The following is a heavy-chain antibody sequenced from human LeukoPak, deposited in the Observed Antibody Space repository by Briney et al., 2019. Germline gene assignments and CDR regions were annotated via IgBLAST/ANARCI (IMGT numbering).Heavy chain of an antibody. CDR2: IYHSGST. CDR3: ARGGGSGNFDY. D-gene: IGHD3-10*01. CDR1: GGSISSGGYS. J-gene: IGHJ4*02. Sequence: SQTLSLTCAVSGGSISSGGYSWSWIRQPPGKGLEWIGYIYHSGSTYYNPSLKSRVTISVDRSKNQSSLKLSSVTAADTAVYYCARGGGSGNFDYWGQGTLVTVSS. V-gene: IGHV4-30-2*01.